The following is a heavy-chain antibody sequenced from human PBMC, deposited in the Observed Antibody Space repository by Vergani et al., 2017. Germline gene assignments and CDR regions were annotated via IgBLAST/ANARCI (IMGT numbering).Heavy chain of an antibody. Sequence: EVQLVESGGGLVQPGGSLRLSCAASGFTFSSYSMNWVRQAPGKGLEWVSYISSSSSTIYYADSVKGRFTISRDNAKNSLYLQMNSLRDEDTAVYYCASSQDXGYSSGWYDYYYYYYMDVWGKGTTVTVSS. J-gene: IGHJ6*03. CDR3: ASSQDXGYSSGWYDYYYYYYMDV. D-gene: IGHD6-19*01. CDR2: ISSSSSTI. V-gene: IGHV3-48*02. CDR1: GFTFSSYS.